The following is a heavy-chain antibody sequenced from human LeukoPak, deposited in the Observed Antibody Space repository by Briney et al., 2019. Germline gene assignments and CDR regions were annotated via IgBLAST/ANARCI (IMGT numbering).Heavy chain of an antibody. CDR2: IHYSGTT. CDR1: GGSINSYY. D-gene: IGHD6-13*01. J-gene: IGHJ4*02. CDR3: ARSNGAISAAEDY. V-gene: IGHV4-59*01. Sequence: PSETLSLTCTVSGGSINSYYWSWIRQPPGKGLEWIGYIHYSGTTNYNPSLKSRLTMSVDTSKNQFSLKLSSVTAADTAVYYCARSNGAISAAEDYWGQGTLVTVSS.